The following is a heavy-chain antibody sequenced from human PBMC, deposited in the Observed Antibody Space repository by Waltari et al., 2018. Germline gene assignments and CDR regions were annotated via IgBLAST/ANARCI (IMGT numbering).Heavy chain of an antibody. D-gene: IGHD4-17*01. V-gene: IGHV4-59*08. CDR2: IYYSGST. J-gene: IGHJ4*02. CDR3: ATSTATVTLIDY. CDR1: GGSISSYY. Sequence: QVQLQESGPGLVKPSETLSLTCTVSGGSISSYYWSWIRQPPGKGLEWIGYIYYSGSTNDNPSLKSRVTISVDTSKNQFSLKLSSVTAADTAVYYCATSTATVTLIDYWGQGTLVTVSS.